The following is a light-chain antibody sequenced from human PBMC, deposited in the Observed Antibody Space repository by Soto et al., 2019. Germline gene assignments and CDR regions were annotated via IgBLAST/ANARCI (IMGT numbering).Light chain of an antibody. Sequence: EIVMTQSPVTLSVSLGERATLSCRASQNISRSLAWYQQKPGQGPSILIYGTSTRAGGVPARFSGGGSGTEFTLTISSLQSEDFAVYYCQQYKEWPPFTFGQGTRLEIK. V-gene: IGKV3-15*01. CDR3: QQYKEWPPFT. CDR2: GTS. CDR1: QNISRS. J-gene: IGKJ5*01.